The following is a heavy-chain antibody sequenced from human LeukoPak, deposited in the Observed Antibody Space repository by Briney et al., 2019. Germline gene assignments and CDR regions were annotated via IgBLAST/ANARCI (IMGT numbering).Heavy chain of an antibody. Sequence: ASVKVSCKASGYTCTSYGISWVRQAPGQGLEWMGWISAYNGNTNYAQKLQGRVTMTTDTSTSTAYMELRSLRSDDTAVYYCARGPDSSGYYGNDYWGQGTLVTVSS. V-gene: IGHV1-18*01. J-gene: IGHJ4*02. CDR3: ARGPDSSGYYGNDY. CDR2: ISAYNGNT. CDR1: GYTCTSYG. D-gene: IGHD3-22*01.